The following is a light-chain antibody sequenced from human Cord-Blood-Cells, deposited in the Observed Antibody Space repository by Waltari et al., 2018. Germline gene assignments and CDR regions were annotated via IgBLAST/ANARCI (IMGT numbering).Light chain of an antibody. V-gene: IGKV3-15*01. CDR2: GAS. Sequence: DIVMTQPPATLSVSSGERATLSCRASQSVSSNLAWYQQKPGQAPRLLIYGASTRATGIPARFSGSGSGTEFTLTISSLQSEDFAVYYCQQYNNWPRTFGQGTKVEIK. CDR1: QSVSSN. J-gene: IGKJ1*01. CDR3: QQYNNWPRT.